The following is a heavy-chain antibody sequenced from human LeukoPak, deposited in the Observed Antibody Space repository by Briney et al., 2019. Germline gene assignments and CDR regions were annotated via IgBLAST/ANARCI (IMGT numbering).Heavy chain of an antibody. D-gene: IGHD6-19*01. J-gene: IGHJ4*02. CDR1: GFTFSSYS. Sequence: KPGGSLRLSCAASGFTFSSYSMNWIRQPPGKGLEWIGEIDHSGSTNYNPSLKSRVTISVDMSKNQFSLKLSSVTAADTAVYYCARRLSGSGWSDDYWGQGILVTVSS. V-gene: IGHV4-34*01. CDR3: ARRLSGSGWSDDY. CDR2: IDHSGST.